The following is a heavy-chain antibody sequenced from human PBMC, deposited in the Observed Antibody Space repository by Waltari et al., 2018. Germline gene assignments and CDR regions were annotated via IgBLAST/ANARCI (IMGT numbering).Heavy chain of an antibody. D-gene: IGHD6-19*01. V-gene: IGHV3-21*01. Sequence: EVQLVESGGGLVKPGGSLRLSCAASGFTFSSYSMNWVRQAPGKGLEWVSSISSSSSYIYYADSVKGRFTISRDNAKNSLYLQMNSLRAEDTAVYYCARAPSSGWPGDFDYWGQGTLVTVSS. CDR2: ISSSSSYI. CDR1: GFTFSSYS. CDR3: ARAPSSGWPGDFDY. J-gene: IGHJ4*02.